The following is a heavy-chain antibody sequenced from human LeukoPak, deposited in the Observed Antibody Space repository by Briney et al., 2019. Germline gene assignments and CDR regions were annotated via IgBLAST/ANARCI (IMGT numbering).Heavy chain of an antibody. CDR1: GGSITGYH. CDR3: ARRNDFDI. CDR2: IYSNEAT. V-gene: IGHV4-4*08. Sequence: SETLSLTCTVSGGSITGYHWSWIRQPPGKGLEWIGYIYSNEATQYNPHLKSRVTISADTSKNQFSLKLTSVSGADTAIYYCARRNDFDIWGQGTMVTVSS. J-gene: IGHJ3*02.